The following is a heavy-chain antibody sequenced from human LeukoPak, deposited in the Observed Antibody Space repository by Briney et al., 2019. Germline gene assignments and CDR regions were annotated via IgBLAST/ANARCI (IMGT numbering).Heavy chain of an antibody. J-gene: IGHJ6*02. CDR3: ARDYYGSRSSSCGMDL. CDR2: ISCDGGSK. CDR1: GFTFTSNV. D-gene: IGHD3-10*01. Sequence: GRSLRLSCRAYGFTFTSNVMHWVRQAPGGGLEWVGMISCDGGSKYYADSVKGRFSISRDNSNNTLHLEMNSLRTEGTAVYYCARDYYGSRSSSCGMDLWGQGTTVTVSS. V-gene: IGHV3-30-3*01.